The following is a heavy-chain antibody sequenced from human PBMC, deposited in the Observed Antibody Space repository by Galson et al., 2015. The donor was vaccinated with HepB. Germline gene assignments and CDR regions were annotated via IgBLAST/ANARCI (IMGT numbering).Heavy chain of an antibody. Sequence: SLRLSCAASGFTFSSYGMHWVRQAPGKGLEWVAVISYDGSNKYYADSVKGRFTISRDNSKNTLYLQMNSLRAEDTAVYYCAKENGPPLDYWGQGTLVTVSS. CDR1: GFTFSSYG. CDR3: AKENGPPLDY. J-gene: IGHJ4*02. D-gene: IGHD2-8*01. CDR2: ISYDGSNK. V-gene: IGHV3-30*18.